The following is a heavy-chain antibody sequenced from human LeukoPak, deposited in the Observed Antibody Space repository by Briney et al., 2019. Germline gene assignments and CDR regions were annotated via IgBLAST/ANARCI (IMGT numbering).Heavy chain of an antibody. CDR2: IYYNGNT. Sequence: SETLSLTCSVSDGSINSYYWNWILRPPGKGLEWIGYIYYNGNTNYSPSHKTRVTMSVDTSKNLFALKVSSVTAADTAVYYCARGWSNYYGMDVWGQGTTVTVSS. D-gene: IGHD1-26*01. CDR1: DGSINSYY. J-gene: IGHJ6*02. V-gene: IGHV4-59*01. CDR3: ARGWSNYYGMDV.